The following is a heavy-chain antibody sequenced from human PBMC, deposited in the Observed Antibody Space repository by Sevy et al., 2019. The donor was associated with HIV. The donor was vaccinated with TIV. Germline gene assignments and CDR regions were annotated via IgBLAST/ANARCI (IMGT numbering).Heavy chain of an antibody. Sequence: ASVKVSCKASGYTFTSYGISWVRQAPGQGLEWMGWISAYNGNTNYAQKLQGRVTMTTDTSTSTAYMELRSLRSDDTAVYYCARDGNMVAVAGINWFDSWGQGTLVTVSS. CDR3: ARDGNMVAVAGINWFDS. D-gene: IGHD6-19*01. CDR2: ISAYNGNT. V-gene: IGHV1-18*01. J-gene: IGHJ5*01. CDR1: GYTFTSYG.